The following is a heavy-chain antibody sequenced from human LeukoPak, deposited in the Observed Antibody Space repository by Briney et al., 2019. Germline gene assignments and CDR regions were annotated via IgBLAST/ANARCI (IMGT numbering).Heavy chain of an antibody. CDR3: ARDTRTMTAVTRGQHYYYGLDV. V-gene: IGHV1-46*01. CDR2: INPSDGGT. Sequence: ASVKVSCKAAGYTFTNYYLHWVRQAPGHGLEWMAIINPSDGGTYYEQKLQGRVTVTRDTSTSTVYMELSSLRSEDTAVYYCARDTRTMTAVTRGQHYYYGLDVWGQGTTVTVSS. CDR1: GYTFTNYY. J-gene: IGHJ6*02. D-gene: IGHD4-17*01.